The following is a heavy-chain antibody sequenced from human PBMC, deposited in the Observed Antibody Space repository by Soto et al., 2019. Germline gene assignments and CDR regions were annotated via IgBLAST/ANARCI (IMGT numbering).Heavy chain of an antibody. CDR1: GGTFSSNA. V-gene: IGHV1-69*01. CDR2: IIPIFGTA. CDR3: AFRDGHNYWLDAFDI. J-gene: IGHJ3*02. Sequence: QVQLVQSGAEVKKPGSSVRVSCKASGGTFSSNAVSWVRQAPGQGLEWMGGIIPIFGTANYAQKFQGRVTINADESTNTAYMEPSSLRSEDTAVYFCAFRDGHNYWLDAFDIWGQGAMVTVSS. D-gene: IGHD5-12*01.